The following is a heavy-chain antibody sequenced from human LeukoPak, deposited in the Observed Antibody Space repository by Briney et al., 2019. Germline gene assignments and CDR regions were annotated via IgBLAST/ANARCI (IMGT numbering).Heavy chain of an antibody. CDR1: GFTFSNYW. J-gene: IGHJ4*02. CDR2: IKKDGSEK. CDR3: ARDLSWGRPTY. Sequence: PGGSLRLSCAASGFTFSNYWMSWVRQAPGKGLEWVANIKKDGSEKYYVDSVKGRFTISRDNAKNSLYLQMNSLRAEDTAVYYCARDLSWGRPTYWGQGTLVTVSS. D-gene: IGHD3-16*01. V-gene: IGHV3-7*03.